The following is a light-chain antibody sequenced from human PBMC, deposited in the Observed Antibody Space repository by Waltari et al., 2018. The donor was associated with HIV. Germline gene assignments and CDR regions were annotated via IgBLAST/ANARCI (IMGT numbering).Light chain of an antibody. J-gene: IGLJ2*01. CDR3: ESADSTGSYYV. CDR1: ALAKQH. Sequence: SYELTQPPSVSVSPAQTATLTCSGDALAKQHSYWYQQKAGQAPVLVIFAGTERPSGIPERFSGTRSETTVTLTITGVQAEDEADYYCESADSTGSYYVFGRGTRLTVL. V-gene: IGLV3-25*03. CDR2: AGT.